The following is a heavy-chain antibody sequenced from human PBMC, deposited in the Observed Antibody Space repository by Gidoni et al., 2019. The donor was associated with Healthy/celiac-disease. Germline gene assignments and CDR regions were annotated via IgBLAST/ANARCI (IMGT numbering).Heavy chain of an antibody. CDR3: ARGVYSSSSFPAWFDP. D-gene: IGHD6-6*01. Sequence: QVQLQQSGLGLVKPSQTLSLTCAISGDSVSSNSAAWNWIRQSPSGGLEWLGRTYYRSKWYNDYAVSVKSRITINPDTSKNQFSLQRNSVTPEDTAVYYCARGVYSSSSFPAWFDPWGQGTLVTVSS. J-gene: IGHJ5*02. CDR1: GDSVSSNSAA. V-gene: IGHV6-1*01. CDR2: TYYRSKWYN.